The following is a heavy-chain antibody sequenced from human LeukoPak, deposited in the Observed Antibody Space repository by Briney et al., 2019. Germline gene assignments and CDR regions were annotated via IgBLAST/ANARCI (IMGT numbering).Heavy chain of an antibody. D-gene: IGHD6-13*01. CDR1: GFTFSSYS. CDR3: ARDSSSSYKDAFDI. V-gene: IGHV3-21*01. J-gene: IGHJ3*02. Sequence: PGGSLRPSCAASGFTFSSYSMNWVRQAPGKGLEWVSSISSSSSYIYYADSVKGRFTISRDNAKNSLYLQMNSLRAEDTAVYYCARDSSSSYKDAFDIWGQGTMVTVSS. CDR2: ISSSSSYI.